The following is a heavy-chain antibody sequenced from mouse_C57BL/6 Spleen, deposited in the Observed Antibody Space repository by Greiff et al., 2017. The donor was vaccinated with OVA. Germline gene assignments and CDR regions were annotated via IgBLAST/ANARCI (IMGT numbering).Heavy chain of an antibody. CDR3: ARGPGGRAMDY. Sequence: EVKLMESGGGLVKPGGSLKLSCAASGFTFSDYGMHWVRQAPEKGLEWVAYISSGSSTIYYADTVKGRFTISRDNAKNTLFLQMTSLRSEDTAMYYCARGPGGRAMDYWGQGTSVTVSS. V-gene: IGHV5-17*01. CDR2: ISSGSSTI. CDR1: GFTFSDYG. J-gene: IGHJ4*01.